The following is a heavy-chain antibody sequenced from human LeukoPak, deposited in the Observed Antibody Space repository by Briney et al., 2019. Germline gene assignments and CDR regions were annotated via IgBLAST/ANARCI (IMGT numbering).Heavy chain of an antibody. CDR3: AKGYSSGWTPFDY. CDR1: GLILRGHA. Sequence: GGSLTLSCEASGLILRGHAMSWVRQAPGKGLEWVSGIGDSGEIERYADSVKGRFTISRDNFRNTVCLEMRSLRPEDTAVYYCAKGYSSGWTPFDYWGQGTQVTVSS. CDR2: IGDSGEIE. V-gene: IGHV3-23*01. J-gene: IGHJ4*02. D-gene: IGHD6-19*01.